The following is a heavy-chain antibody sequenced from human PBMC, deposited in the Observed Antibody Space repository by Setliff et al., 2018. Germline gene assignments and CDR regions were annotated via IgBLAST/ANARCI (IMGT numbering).Heavy chain of an antibody. CDR3: ARYNWNTNWFDP. CDR2: MNPNSGDT. Sequence: ASVKVSCKASGYTFTSYDINWVRQATGQGLEWMGWMNPNSGDTNYAQKFQGRVTMTRDTSISTAYMELNSLRAEDTAVYYCARYNWNTNWFDPWGQGTLVTVSS. D-gene: IGHD1-20*01. CDR1: GYTFTSYD. J-gene: IGHJ5*02. V-gene: IGHV1-8*01.